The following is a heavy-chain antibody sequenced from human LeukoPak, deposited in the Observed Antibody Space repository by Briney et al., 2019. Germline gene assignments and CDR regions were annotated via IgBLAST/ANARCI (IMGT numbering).Heavy chain of an antibody. D-gene: IGHD3-3*01. CDR1: GFTFSSYA. V-gene: IGHV3-30*01. J-gene: IGHJ4*02. CDR3: ARVARFLEWLPYFDY. CDR2: ISYDGSNK. Sequence: GGSLRLSCAASGFTFSSYAMHWVRQAPGKGLERVAVISYDGSNKYYADSVKGRFTISRDNSKNTLYLQMNSLRAEDTAVYYCARVARFLEWLPYFDYWGQGTLVTVSS.